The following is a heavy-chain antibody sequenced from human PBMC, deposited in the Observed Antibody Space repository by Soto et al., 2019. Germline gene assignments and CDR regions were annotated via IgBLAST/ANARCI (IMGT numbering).Heavy chain of an antibody. CDR1: GFSFSGYS. V-gene: IGHV3-23*01. J-gene: IGHJ5*02. D-gene: IGHD2-2*01. CDR2: ISGSGGST. CDR3: AKKKVVPAAMGGWFDP. Sequence: PVGSMRLSWVASGFSFSGYSMSWVRQAPGKGLEWVSAISGSGGSTYYADSVKGRFTISRDNSKNTLHLQMNSLRAEDTAVYYCAKKKVVPAAMGGWFDPWGQGTLVTVSS.